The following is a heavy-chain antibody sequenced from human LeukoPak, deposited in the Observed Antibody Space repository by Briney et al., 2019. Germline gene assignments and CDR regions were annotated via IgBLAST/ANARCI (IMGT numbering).Heavy chain of an antibody. D-gene: IGHD3-10*01. CDR1: GGSISSSSYY. CDR2: IYYSGST. CDR3: ARAFKGVFTMVRGDATPSFDY. V-gene: IGHV4-39*07. Sequence: SSETLSLTCTVSGGSISSSSYYWGWIRQPPGKGLEWIGSIYYSGSTYYNPSLKSRVTISVDTSKNQFSLKLSSVTAADTAVYYCARAFKGVFTMVRGDATPSFDYWGQGTLVTVSS. J-gene: IGHJ4*02.